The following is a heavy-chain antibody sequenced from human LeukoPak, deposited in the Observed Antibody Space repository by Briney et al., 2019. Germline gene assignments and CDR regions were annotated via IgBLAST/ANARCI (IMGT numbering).Heavy chain of an antibody. CDR3: AREISGIAAAGY. Sequence: PGGSLRLSCAASGFTFSSYEMNWVRQAPGKGLEWVSYISTSDSTIYYADSVKGRFTISRDNAKNSLYLQMNSLRAEDTAVYYCAREISGIAAAGYWGQGTLVTVSS. V-gene: IGHV3-48*03. J-gene: IGHJ4*02. CDR1: GFTFSSYE. D-gene: IGHD6-13*01. CDR2: ISTSDSTI.